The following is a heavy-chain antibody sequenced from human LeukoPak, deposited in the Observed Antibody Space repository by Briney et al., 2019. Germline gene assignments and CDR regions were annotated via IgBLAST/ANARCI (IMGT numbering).Heavy chain of an antibody. Sequence: KSSETLSLTCTVSGGSISSHYWSWIRQPPGKGLEWIGYIYYSGSTNYNPSLKSRVTISVDTSKNQFSLKLSSVTAADTAVYYCARDSISSGWYVDGAFDIWGQGTMVTVSS. CDR3: ARDSISSGWYVDGAFDI. CDR1: GGSISSHY. D-gene: IGHD6-19*01. J-gene: IGHJ3*02. CDR2: IYYSGST. V-gene: IGHV4-59*11.